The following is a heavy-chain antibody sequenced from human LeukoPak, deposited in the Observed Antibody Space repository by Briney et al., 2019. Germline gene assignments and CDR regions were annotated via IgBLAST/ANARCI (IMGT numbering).Heavy chain of an antibody. V-gene: IGHV3-30*02. J-gene: IGHJ4*02. CDR2: IRYDGSNK. CDR3: AKDLGYYDSRGY. CDR1: LFTFSRYG. Sequence: PGGSLRLSCAQSLFTFSRYGMHWVRQAPREGLERVAFIRYDGSNKYYADSLKGRFTTSRDNTKNTLYLQMKSPRADDTTAYYLAKDLGYYDSRGYWGQGTLVSVSS. D-gene: IGHD3-22*01.